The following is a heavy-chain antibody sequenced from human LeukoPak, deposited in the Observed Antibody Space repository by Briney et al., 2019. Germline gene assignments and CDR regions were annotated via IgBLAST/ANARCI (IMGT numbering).Heavy chain of an antibody. D-gene: IGHD2-15*01. CDR2: ISGSGGST. V-gene: IGHV3-23*01. CDR3: AKAPGYCSGGSCYDI. Sequence: GGSLRLSCAASGFTFSSYAMSGVRQAPGKGLEWVSAISGSGGSTYYADSVKGRFTISRDNSKNTLYLQMNSLRAEDTAVYYCAKAPGYCSGGSCYDIWGQGTMVTVSS. J-gene: IGHJ3*02. CDR1: GFTFSSYA.